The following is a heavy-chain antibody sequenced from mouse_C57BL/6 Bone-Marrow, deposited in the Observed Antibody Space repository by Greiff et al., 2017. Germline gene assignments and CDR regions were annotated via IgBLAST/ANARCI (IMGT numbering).Heavy chain of an antibody. V-gene: IGHV1-82*01. CDR2: IYPGDGDT. CDR1: GYAFSSSW. J-gene: IGHJ3*01. CDR3: ARWVYGGFFAY. Sequence: VQLQQSGPELVKPGASVKISCQASGYAFSSSWMNWVKQRPGKGLEWIGRIYPGDGDTNYNGKFKGKATLTADKSSSTAYMQLSSLTSEDSAVYFGARWVYGGFFAYWGQGTLVTVSA. D-gene: IGHD1-1*01.